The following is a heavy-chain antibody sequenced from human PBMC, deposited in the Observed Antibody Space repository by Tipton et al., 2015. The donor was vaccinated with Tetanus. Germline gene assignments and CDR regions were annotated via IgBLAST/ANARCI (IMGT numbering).Heavy chain of an antibody. CDR1: GFTFSNYR. Sequence: SLRLSCVVSGFTFSNYRMNWVRQAPGKGLQWVASISSTSSYIYYADSVKGRFTISRDNAKNSLYLQMNSLRAEDTAVYYCASGSALDYWGQGMLVTVSA. CDR3: ASGSALDY. J-gene: IGHJ4*02. V-gene: IGHV3-21*01. D-gene: IGHD6-25*01. CDR2: ISSTSSYI.